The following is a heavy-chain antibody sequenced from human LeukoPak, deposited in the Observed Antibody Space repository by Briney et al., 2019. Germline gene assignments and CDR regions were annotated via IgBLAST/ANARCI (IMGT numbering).Heavy chain of an antibody. CDR2: IHYSGRT. Sequence: SETLSLTCSVSDGSVSSADFYWSWIRQHPGKGLEWIGHIHYSGRTYYNPSLKSRVAISLDTSKSQFSLKLGSVTAADTAVYYCARDRYSGYDWDFYYYGMDVWGKGTTVTVSS. J-gene: IGHJ6*04. CDR3: ARDRYSGYDWDFYYYGMDV. D-gene: IGHD5-12*01. V-gene: IGHV4-31*03. CDR1: DGSVSSADFY.